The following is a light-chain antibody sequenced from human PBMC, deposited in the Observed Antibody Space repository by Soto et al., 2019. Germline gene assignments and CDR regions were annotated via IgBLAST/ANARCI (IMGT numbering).Light chain of an antibody. J-gene: IGLJ1*01. Sequence: SVVPRPGSVCGSPGPSNPHSCTGNSRDVGSYNLVSWYQQHPGNAPKLIIYEGTKRPSGVSYRFSGSKSGNTASLTISGLQEEDEGDYHCCSFAGSSTYVFGTGTKVTVL. CDR3: CSFAGSSTYV. V-gene: IGLV2-23*01. CDR1: SRDVGSYNL. CDR2: EGT.